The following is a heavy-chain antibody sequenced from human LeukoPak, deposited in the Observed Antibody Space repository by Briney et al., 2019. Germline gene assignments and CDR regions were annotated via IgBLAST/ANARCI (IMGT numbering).Heavy chain of an antibody. CDR1: GYTFTGYY. J-gene: IGHJ4*02. D-gene: IGHD1-26*01. CDR2: INPNSGGT. CDR3: TRELGGSYFDY. Sequence: VASVKVSCKASGYTFTGYYMHWVRQAPGQGLEWMGWINPNSGGTNYAQKFQGRVAMTRDTSTSTVYMELSSLRSEDTAVYYCTRELGGSYFDYWGQGTLVTVSS. V-gene: IGHV1-2*02.